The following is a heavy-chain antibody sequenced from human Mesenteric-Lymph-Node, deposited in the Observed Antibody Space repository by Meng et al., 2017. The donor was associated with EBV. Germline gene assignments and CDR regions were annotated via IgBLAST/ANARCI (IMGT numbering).Heavy chain of an antibody. Sequence: QVQLVASGAEVKKPGSSVKVSCKASGGTFSSYAISWVRQAPGQGLEWMGGIIPIFSTANYAQKLQGRVTITADESTSTAYMELNSLRSEDTAVYYCVGDQFNIRWYKYWGQGTLVTVSS. J-gene: IGHJ4*02. CDR2: IIPIFSTA. V-gene: IGHV1-69*01. CDR1: GGTFSSYA. CDR3: VGDQFNIRWYKY. D-gene: IGHD1-14*01.